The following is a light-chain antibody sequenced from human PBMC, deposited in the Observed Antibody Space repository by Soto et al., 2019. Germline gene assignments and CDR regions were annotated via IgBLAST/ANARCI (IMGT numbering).Light chain of an antibody. CDR3: SSYTSSSTYV. CDR1: RSDVGGYNY. J-gene: IGLJ1*01. CDR2: DVS. Sequence: QSVLTQPASVSGSPWQSIAISCTGARSDVGGYNYVSWYQQHPGKAPKLMVYDVSNRPSGVSNRFSGSKSGNTVSLTISGLQAEDEADYYCSSYTSSSTYVFGTGTKVTV. V-gene: IGLV2-14*01.